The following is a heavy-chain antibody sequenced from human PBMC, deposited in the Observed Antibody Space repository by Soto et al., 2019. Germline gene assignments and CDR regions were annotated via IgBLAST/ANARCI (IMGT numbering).Heavy chain of an antibody. J-gene: IGHJ5*02. Sequence: LSLTCTVSGGSISSSSYYWGWIRQPPGKGLEWIGSIYYSGSTYYNPSLKSRVTISVDTSKSQFSLKLSSVTAADTAVYYCARHRSDFWSGYNLSWFDPWGQGTLVTVSS. CDR1: GGSISSSSYY. V-gene: IGHV4-39*01. D-gene: IGHD3-3*01. CDR2: IYYSGST. CDR3: ARHRSDFWSGYNLSWFDP.